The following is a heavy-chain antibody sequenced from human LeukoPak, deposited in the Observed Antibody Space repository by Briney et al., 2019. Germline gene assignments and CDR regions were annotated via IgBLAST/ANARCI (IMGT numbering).Heavy chain of an antibody. J-gene: IGHJ4*02. Sequence: PGGSLRLSCAASGFTFSSYGMHWVRQAPGKGLEWVAVIWYDGSNKYYADSVKGRFTISRDNSKNTLYLQVNSLRAEDTAVYYCARGFGVVIGLTDYWGQGTPVTVSS. CDR1: GFTFSSYG. V-gene: IGHV3-33*01. CDR3: ARGFGVVIGLTDY. D-gene: IGHD3-3*01. CDR2: IWYDGSNK.